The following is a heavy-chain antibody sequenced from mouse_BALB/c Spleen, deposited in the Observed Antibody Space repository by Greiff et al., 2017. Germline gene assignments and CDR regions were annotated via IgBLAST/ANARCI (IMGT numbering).Heavy chain of an antibody. D-gene: IGHD1-1*01. CDR3: ARGGYGSSFDY. J-gene: IGHJ2*01. CDR2: ISSGSSTI. Sequence: EVKVEESGGGLVQPGGSRKLSCAASGFTFSSFGMHWVRQAPEKGLEWVAYISSGSSTIYYADTVKGRFTISRDNPKNTLFLQMTSLRSEDTAMYYCARGGYGSSFDYWGQGTTLTVSS. CDR1: GFTFSSFG. V-gene: IGHV5-17*02.